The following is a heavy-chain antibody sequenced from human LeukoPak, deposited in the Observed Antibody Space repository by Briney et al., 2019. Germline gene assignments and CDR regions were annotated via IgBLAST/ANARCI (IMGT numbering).Heavy chain of an antibody. CDR3: ARNYGSNSDY. J-gene: IGHJ4*02. D-gene: IGHD4-23*01. CDR2: IYPGDSDT. Sequence: GESLQISSKGSGYSFTSYWIGWVRQMPGKGLEWMGIIYPGDSDTRYSPSFQGQVTISADKSISTAYLQSRSLKASDTAMYYCARNYGSNSDYWGQGTLVTVSS. CDR1: GYSFTSYW. V-gene: IGHV5-51*01.